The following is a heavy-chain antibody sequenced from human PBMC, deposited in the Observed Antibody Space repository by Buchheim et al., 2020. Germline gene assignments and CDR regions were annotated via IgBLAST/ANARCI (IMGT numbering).Heavy chain of an antibody. V-gene: IGHV3-30*04. D-gene: IGHD3-3*01. CDR2: ISYDGSNK. J-gene: IGHJ6*02. Sequence: QVQLVESGGGVVQPGRSLRLSCAASGFTFSSYAMHWVRQAPGKGLEWVAVISYDGSNKYYADSVKGRFTISRDNSTNTLYLQMNSLRAEDTAVYYCARDHLRFLEWMRNGMDVWGQGTT. CDR1: GFTFSSYA. CDR3: ARDHLRFLEWMRNGMDV.